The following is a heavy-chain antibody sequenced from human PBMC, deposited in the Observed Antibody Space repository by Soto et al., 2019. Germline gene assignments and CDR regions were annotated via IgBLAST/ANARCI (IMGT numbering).Heavy chain of an antibody. Sequence: ASVTVPCKDFGYTLTELSMHCVRQAPGKGLEWMGGFYPEDGETIYAQKFQGRVTMTRDTSTSTVYMELSSLRSEDTAVYYCARDFRDIVLVPAANPYYYYYCMDVWGQGTTVTVSS. D-gene: IGHD2-2*01. J-gene: IGHJ6*02. CDR2: FYPEDGET. CDR3: ARDFRDIVLVPAANPYYYYYCMDV. CDR1: GYTLTELS. V-gene: IGHV1-24*01.